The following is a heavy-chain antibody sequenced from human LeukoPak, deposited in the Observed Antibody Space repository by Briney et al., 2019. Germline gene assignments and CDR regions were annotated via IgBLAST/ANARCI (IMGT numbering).Heavy chain of an antibody. CDR3: ARDRYSSSSVTYYYYMDV. CDR1: GGTFSSYA. D-gene: IGHD6-6*01. J-gene: IGHJ6*03. V-gene: IGHV1-69*05. CDR2: IIPIFGTA. Sequence: ASVKVSCKASGGTFSSYAISWVRQAPGQGLEWMGRIIPIFGTANYAQKFQGRVTITTDETTSTTYIVLSSLRSEDTAVYYCARDRYSSSSVTYYYYMDVWGKGTTVTVSS.